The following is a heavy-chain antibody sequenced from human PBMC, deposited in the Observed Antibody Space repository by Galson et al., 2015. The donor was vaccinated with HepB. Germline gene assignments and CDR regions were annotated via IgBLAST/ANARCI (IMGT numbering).Heavy chain of an antibody. V-gene: IGHV4-31*03. Sequence: TLSLTCTVSGGAISSGGYYWSWIRQHPGKGLEWTAFIFYTGNRYYNPSLKSRVTISVDTSKNQCSLKLNSVTAADTAVYYCARDPSSNSNGMDVWGQGTMVTVSS. D-gene: IGHD6-6*01. J-gene: IGHJ6*02. CDR2: IFYTGNR. CDR1: GGAISSGGYY. CDR3: ARDPSSNSNGMDV.